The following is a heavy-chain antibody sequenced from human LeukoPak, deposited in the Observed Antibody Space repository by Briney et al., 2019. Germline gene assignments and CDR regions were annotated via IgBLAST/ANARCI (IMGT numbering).Heavy chain of an antibody. CDR2: ITGGGNGV. CDR3: AKGAGAGKVDWFDP. Sequence: GGSLRLSCAASGFTFSAFAMTWVRQAPGKAPEWISSITGGGNGVFYADSVKGRFTFSRDNSRNTLYLQMDSLRAEDTAVYYCAKGAGAGKVDWFDPWGQGTQVTVSS. CDR1: GFTFSAFA. J-gene: IGHJ5*02. D-gene: IGHD6-13*01. V-gene: IGHV3-23*01.